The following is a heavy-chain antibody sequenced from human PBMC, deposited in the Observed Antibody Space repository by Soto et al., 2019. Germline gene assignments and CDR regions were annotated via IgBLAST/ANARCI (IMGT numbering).Heavy chain of an antibody. CDR3: ARGDSGYLAWFDP. J-gene: IGHJ5*02. V-gene: IGHV1-3*01. D-gene: IGHD5-12*01. Sequence: ASVKVSCKASGYTFTSYDVNWVRQATGQRLEWMGWINAGNGNTKYSQKFQGRVTITRDTSASTAYMELSSLRSEDTAVYYCARGDSGYLAWFDPWGQGTLVTVAS. CDR2: INAGNGNT. CDR1: GYTFTSYD.